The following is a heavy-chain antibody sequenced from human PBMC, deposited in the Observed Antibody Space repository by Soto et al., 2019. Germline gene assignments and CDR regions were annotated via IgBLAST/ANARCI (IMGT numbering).Heavy chain of an antibody. CDR1: GGSFSSNP. J-gene: IGHJ4*02. CDR2: IIPIFATV. D-gene: IGHD5-18*01. CDR3: ARGGRGYSAAPRYYFDY. Sequence: QVQLVQSGSEVKKPGSSVKVSCKASGGSFSSNPISWVRQAPGQGLEWMAGIIPIFATVHYAQTFQGRVTITADESTSTAYMELTSLRSEDTAVYFCARGGRGYSAAPRYYFDYWGQGNLVTVSS. V-gene: IGHV1-69*01.